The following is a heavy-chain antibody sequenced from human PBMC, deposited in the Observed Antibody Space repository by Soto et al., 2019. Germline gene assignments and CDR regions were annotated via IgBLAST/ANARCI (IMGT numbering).Heavy chain of an antibody. Sequence: QVQLVESGGGVVQPGRSLRLSCAASGFTFSSYGMHWVRQAPGKGLEWVAVIWYDGSNKYYADSVKGRFTISRDNSKNTLYLQMNSLRAEDTAVYYCARDRTLTSDYYGMDVWGQGTTVTVSS. CDR3: ARDRTLTSDYYGMDV. CDR2: IWYDGSNK. J-gene: IGHJ6*02. V-gene: IGHV3-33*01. D-gene: IGHD2-2*01. CDR1: GFTFSSYG.